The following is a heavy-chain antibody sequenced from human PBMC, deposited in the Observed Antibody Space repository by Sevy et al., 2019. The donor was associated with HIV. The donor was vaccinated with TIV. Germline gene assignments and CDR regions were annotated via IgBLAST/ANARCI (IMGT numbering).Heavy chain of an antibody. V-gene: IGHV3-49*03. J-gene: IGHJ3*02. D-gene: IGHD1-1*01. CDR3: TRDPGGRWLQLSDAFDI. CDR2: IRSKAYGGTT. Sequence: GGSLRLSCTASGFTFGDYAMSWFRQAPGKGLEWVGFIRSKAYGGTTEYAASVKGRFNISRNDSKSIAYLQMNSLKTEDTAVYYCTRDPGGRWLQLSDAFDIWGQGTMVTVSS. CDR1: GFTFGDYA.